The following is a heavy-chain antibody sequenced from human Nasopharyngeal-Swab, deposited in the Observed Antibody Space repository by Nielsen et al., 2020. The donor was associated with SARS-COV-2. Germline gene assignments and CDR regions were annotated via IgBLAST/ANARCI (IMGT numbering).Heavy chain of an antibody. J-gene: IGHJ3*02. V-gene: IGHV3-9*01. Sequence: GGSLRLSCAASGFTFDDYAMHWVRQAPGKGLEWVSGISWNSGSTGYADSVKGRFTISRDNAKNSLYLQMNCLRAEDTALYYCAKIDGYNYLYAFDIWGQGTMVTVSS. CDR1: GFTFDDYA. CDR2: ISWNSGST. D-gene: IGHD5-24*01. CDR3: AKIDGYNYLYAFDI.